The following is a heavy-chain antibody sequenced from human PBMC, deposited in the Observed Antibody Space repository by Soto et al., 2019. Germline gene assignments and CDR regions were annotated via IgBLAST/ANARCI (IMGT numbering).Heavy chain of an antibody. CDR2: IYPGDSDI. J-gene: IGHJ3*02. CDR1: GYSFTNHW. D-gene: IGHD6-25*01. V-gene: IGHV5-51*01. Sequence: LGESLKISCKGSGYSFTNHWIGWVRQMPGKGLEWMGIIYPGDSDIRYSPSFEGQVTISADKSISTAYLQWGSLKASDSAMYYCARRETAAAAFDIWGQGTMVTVSS. CDR3: ARRETAAAAFDI.